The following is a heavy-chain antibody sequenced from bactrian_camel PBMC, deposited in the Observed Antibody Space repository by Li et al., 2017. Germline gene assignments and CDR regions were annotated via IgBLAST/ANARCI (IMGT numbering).Heavy chain of an antibody. CDR3: TKGSEQAGYDRDEYNY. CDR2: IFSDGSIT. V-gene: IGHV3S6*01. D-gene: IGHD3*01. Sequence: HVQLVESGGGSVQAGGSLRLSCAASGYTYLGSCVGWFRQAPGKGLEWVSGIFSDGSITYYADSVKGRFTVSRDNTKNMLYLQMNSLKSEDTALYYCTKGSEQAGYDRDEYNYWGQGTQVTVS. CDR1: GYTYLGSC. J-gene: IGHJ4*01.